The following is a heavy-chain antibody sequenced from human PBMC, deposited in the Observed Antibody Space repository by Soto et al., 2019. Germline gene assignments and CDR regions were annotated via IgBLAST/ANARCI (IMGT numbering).Heavy chain of an antibody. CDR2: ISYDGSNK. CDR3: AKDQPRSSSRYYYGMDV. CDR1: GFTFSSYG. J-gene: IGHJ6*02. V-gene: IGHV3-30*18. D-gene: IGHD6-13*01. Sequence: PGGSLRLSCAASGFTFSSYGMHWVRQAPGKGLEWVAVISYDGSNKYYADSVKGRFTISRDNSKNTLYLQMNSLRAEDTAVYYCAKDQPRSSSRYYYGMDVWGQGTTVTGSS.